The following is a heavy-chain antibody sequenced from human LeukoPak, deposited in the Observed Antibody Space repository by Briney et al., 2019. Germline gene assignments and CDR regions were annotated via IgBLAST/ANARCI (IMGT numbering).Heavy chain of an antibody. CDR3: ARDQSSNYYYYMDV. J-gene: IGHJ6*03. CDR1: GGSISSDN. Sequence: SETLSLTCTVSGGSISSDNWSWVRLSPGEGLERVGNVDYSGTTHYNPSLKSRVTISVDTSKNQFSLKLSSVTAADTAVYYCARDQSSNYYYYMDVWGKGTTVTVSS. D-gene: IGHD2/OR15-2a*01. V-gene: IGHV4-59*01. CDR2: VDYSGTT.